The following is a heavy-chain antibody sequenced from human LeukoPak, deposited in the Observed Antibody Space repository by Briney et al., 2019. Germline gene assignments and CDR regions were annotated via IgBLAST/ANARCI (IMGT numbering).Heavy chain of an antibody. J-gene: IGHJ4*02. Sequence: PGGSLRLSCVGSGFTLTSYNMNWVRQTPETGLQWVSSISAGGENVYYAESVEGRFTISRDNSKNTLYLQMTNVKIDDTAVYYCASRQGLGWHYDYWGQGTLVTVSS. D-gene: IGHD6-19*01. CDR3: ASRQGLGWHYDY. V-gene: IGHV3-23*01. CDR2: ISAGGENV. CDR1: GFTLTSYN.